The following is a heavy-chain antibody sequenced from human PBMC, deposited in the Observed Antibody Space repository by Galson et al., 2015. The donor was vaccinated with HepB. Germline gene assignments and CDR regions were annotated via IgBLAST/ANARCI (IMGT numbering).Heavy chain of an antibody. CDR3: TTDVYYSTYWSWLDP. J-gene: IGHJ5*02. Sequence: SLRLSCAASGFPFTNAWITWVRQAPGMGPEWVGRIKSKTDGETTDYAAPVKGRFTISRDDSKNRLYLQMNSLKTEDTAVYYCTTDVYYSTYWSWLDPWGQGTLVTVSS. CDR2: IKSKTDGETT. CDR1: GFPFTNAW. D-gene: IGHD2-8*02. V-gene: IGHV3-15*01.